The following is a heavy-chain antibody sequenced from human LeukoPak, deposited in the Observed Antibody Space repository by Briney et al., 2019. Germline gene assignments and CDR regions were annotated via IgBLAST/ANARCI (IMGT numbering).Heavy chain of an antibody. J-gene: IGHJ6*03. D-gene: IGHD1-26*01. CDR1: GLTFSDYY. CDR2: IIGSGDDI. CDR3: ATWVGATTILRSGYYYYMDV. Sequence: PGGSLRLSCAVSGLTFSDYYMSWIRQAPGKGLEWVSYIIGSGDDIYYADSVKGRFTISRDNAKNSLYLQMNSLRAEDTALYHCATWVGATTILRSGYYYYMDVWGKGTTVTVSS. V-gene: IGHV3-11*01.